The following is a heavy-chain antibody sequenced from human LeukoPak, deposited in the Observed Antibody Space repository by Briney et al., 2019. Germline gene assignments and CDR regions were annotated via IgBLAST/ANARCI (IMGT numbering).Heavy chain of an antibody. CDR2: ISGDGGST. V-gene: IGHV3-43*02. CDR1: GFITDDYA. Sequence: HSGGSLRLSCAAPGFITDDYAIHWVRHAPGKGLEWVSLISGDGGSTYYADSVGGRFTISRDHAKNSLFLHMNSLRVEDTAVYYCARDHGSSWESFDYWGQGTLVTVSS. J-gene: IGHJ4*02. CDR3: ARDHGSSWESFDY. D-gene: IGHD6-13*01.